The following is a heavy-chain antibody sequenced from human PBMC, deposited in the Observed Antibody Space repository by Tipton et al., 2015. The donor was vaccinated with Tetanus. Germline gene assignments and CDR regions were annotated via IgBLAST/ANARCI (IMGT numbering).Heavy chain of an antibody. J-gene: IGHJ4*02. Sequence: TLSLTCTVSGGPISSGGLFWRWTRHHPGEGLEWIGYIIYKGRTNYNPSLKSRVTISVDTPKNQFSLKLSSVTAADTAVYYCARDRGVSRGVDYWGQGTLVTVSS. CDR3: ARDRGVSRGVDY. V-gene: IGHV4-31*03. D-gene: IGHD3-10*01. CDR1: GGPISSGGLF. CDR2: IIYKGRT.